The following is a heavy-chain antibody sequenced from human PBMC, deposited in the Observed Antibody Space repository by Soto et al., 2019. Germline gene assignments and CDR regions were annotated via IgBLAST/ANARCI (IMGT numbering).Heavy chain of an antibody. V-gene: IGHV1-69*13. D-gene: IGHD1-1*01. J-gene: IGHJ6*02. CDR2: IIPIFGTA. CDR3: ARSAEGNYYYYYVMDF. Sequence: GASVKVSCKASGGTFSSYAISWVRQAPGQGLEWMGGIIPIFGTANYAQKFQGRVTITADESTSTAYMELSSLRSEDTAVYYCARSAEGNYYYYYVMDFWGQGSKVTGSS. CDR1: GGTFSSYA.